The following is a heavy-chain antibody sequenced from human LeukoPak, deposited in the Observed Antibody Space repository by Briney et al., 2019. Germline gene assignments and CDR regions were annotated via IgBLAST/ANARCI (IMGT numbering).Heavy chain of an antibody. J-gene: IGHJ6*02. Sequence: GGSLRLSCAASGFTSSSYAMSWVRQAPGKGLEWVSAVSGSGGSTYYADSVKGRFTISRDNSINTLYLQMSSLRAEDAAVYYCAKSGGLSGSGRLGMDVWGQGTTVTVSS. CDR3: AKSGGLSGSGRLGMDV. CDR2: VSGSGGST. D-gene: IGHD3-10*01. CDR1: GFTSSSYA. V-gene: IGHV3-23*01.